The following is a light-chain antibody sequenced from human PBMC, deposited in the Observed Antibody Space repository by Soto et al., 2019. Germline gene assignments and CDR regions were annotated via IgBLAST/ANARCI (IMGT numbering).Light chain of an antibody. J-gene: IGKJ5*01. CDR2: AAS. Sequence: SQMTQSPSSLSVSVGDRLTITCLASQSISSYLNWYQQKPGKAPKLXXYAASSLQSGVPSRFSGSGSGTDFTLTISSLQPEDFATYDCQQSYRTPPITFGQGTRLEIK. V-gene: IGKV1-39*01. CDR1: QSISSY. CDR3: QQSYRTPPIT.